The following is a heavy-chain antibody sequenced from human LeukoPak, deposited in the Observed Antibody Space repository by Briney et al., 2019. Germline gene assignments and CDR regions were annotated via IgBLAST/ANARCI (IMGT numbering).Heavy chain of an antibody. Sequence: PSETLSLICTVSGGSISSGDYYWSWIRQPPGKGLEWIGYIYHSRSTYYNPSLKSRVTISADRSKNQFSLKLNSVTAADTAVYYCARPVEYTSSPIDYWGQGTLVTVSS. D-gene: IGHD2-2*01. CDR1: GGSISSGDYY. CDR3: ARPVEYTSSPIDY. CDR2: IYHSRST. J-gene: IGHJ4*02. V-gene: IGHV4-30-2*01.